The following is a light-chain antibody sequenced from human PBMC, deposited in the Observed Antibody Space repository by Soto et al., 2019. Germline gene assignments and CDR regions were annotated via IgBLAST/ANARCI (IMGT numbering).Light chain of an antibody. CDR3: SSYTSSSTYV. V-gene: IGLV2-14*03. CDR1: SSDVGGYNY. Sequence: QSALTPPASVSGSPGQSSTISRTGTSSDVGGYNYVSWYQQHPDKAPKLMIYDVSNRPSGVSNRFSGSKSGNTASLTISGLQAEDEADYYCSSYTSSSTYVFGTGTKV. J-gene: IGLJ1*01. CDR2: DVS.